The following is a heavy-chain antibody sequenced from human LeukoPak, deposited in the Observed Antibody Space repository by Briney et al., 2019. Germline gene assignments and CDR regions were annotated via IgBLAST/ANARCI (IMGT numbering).Heavy chain of an antibody. V-gene: IGHV4-39*01. CDR2: IYYSGST. D-gene: IGHD6-19*01. J-gene: IGHJ5*02. CDR3: ARASSLTAVAGTHWFHP. CDR1: GGSISNSSYY. Sequence: SETLSLTCTVSGGSISNSSYYWGWIRQPPGKGLEWIGSIYYSGSTYYNPSLKSRVTISVDTSKNHFSLKLSSVTAADTAVYYCARASSLTAVAGTHWFHPWGQGTLVTVSS.